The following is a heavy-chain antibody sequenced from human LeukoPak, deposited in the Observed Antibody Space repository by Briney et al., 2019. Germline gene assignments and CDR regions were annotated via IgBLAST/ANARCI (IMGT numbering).Heavy chain of an antibody. V-gene: IGHV1-8*02. D-gene: IGHD3-9*01. CDR2: MNPNSGNT. Sequence: ASVKVSCKASGYTFTGYYMHWVRQATGQGLEWMGWMNPNSGNTGYAQKFQGRVTMTRNTSISTAYMELSSLRSEDTAVYYCARGYDILTGYSFQHWGQGTLVTVSS. CDR3: ARGYDILTGYSFQH. J-gene: IGHJ1*01. CDR1: GYTFTGYY.